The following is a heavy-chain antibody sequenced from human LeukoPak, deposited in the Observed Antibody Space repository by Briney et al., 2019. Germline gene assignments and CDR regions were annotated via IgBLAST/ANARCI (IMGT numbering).Heavy chain of an antibody. CDR3: ARDAHYYDSSGYYGYYYYGMDV. J-gene: IGHJ6*02. Sequence: ASVKVSCKASGYTFTSYGISWVRQAPGQGLEWMGWISAYNGNTNYAQKLQGRVTMTTDTSTSTAYMELRSLRSDDTAVYYCARDAHYYDSSGYYGYYYYGMDVWGQGTTVTVSS. CDR1: GYTFTSYG. D-gene: IGHD3-22*01. CDR2: ISAYNGNT. V-gene: IGHV1-18*01.